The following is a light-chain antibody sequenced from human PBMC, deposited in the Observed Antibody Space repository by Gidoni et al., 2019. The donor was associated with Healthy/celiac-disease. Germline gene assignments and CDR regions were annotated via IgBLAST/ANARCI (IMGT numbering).Light chain of an antibody. CDR3: QQYDNLPLT. Sequence: DIQMTQSPSSLSASVGDRVTITCQASQDISNYLNRYQQKPGKAPKLLIYDASNLETGVPSRFSGSGSGRDFTFTISSLQPDDIATYYCQQYDNLPLTFGGGTKVEIK. J-gene: IGKJ4*01. V-gene: IGKV1-33*01. CDR1: QDISNY. CDR2: DAS.